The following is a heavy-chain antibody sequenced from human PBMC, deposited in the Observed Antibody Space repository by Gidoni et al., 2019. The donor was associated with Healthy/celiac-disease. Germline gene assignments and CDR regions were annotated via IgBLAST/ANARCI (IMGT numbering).Heavy chain of an antibody. Sequence: EVQLVESGGGLVQPGRSLRLSCAASGFPFADYAMHWVRQAPGKGLEWVSGISWNSGSIGYADSVKGRFTISRDNAKNSLYLQMNSLRAEDTALYYCAKGSSGWYSHDLDYWGQGTLVTVSS. CDR1: GFPFADYA. V-gene: IGHV3-9*01. CDR2: ISWNSGSI. D-gene: IGHD6-19*01. CDR3: AKGSSGWYSHDLDY. J-gene: IGHJ4*02.